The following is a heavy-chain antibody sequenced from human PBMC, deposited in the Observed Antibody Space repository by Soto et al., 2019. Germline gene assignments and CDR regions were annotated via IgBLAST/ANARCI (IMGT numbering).Heavy chain of an antibody. CDR3: ARDPYLGDHQY. D-gene: IGHD3-16*01. CDR1: GYTFTTYG. CDR2: ISAYRGKT. V-gene: IGHV1-18*01. Sequence: QVQLVQSGGEVKKPGASVKVSCKTSGYTFTTYGISWVRQAPGQGLEWVGWISAYRGKTHYAQKFQGKVTMTTDTSTITAYLELRSLRSDDTAVYYCARDPYLGDHQYWGQGTLVTVSS. J-gene: IGHJ4*02.